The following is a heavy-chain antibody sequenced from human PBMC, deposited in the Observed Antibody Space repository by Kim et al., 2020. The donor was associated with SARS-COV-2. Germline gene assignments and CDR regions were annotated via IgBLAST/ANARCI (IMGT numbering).Heavy chain of an antibody. CDR2: IYHSGST. CDR1: GGSISSSNW. V-gene: IGHV4-4*02. Sequence: SETLSLTCAVSGGSISSSNWWSWVRQPPGKGLEWIGEIYHSGSTNYNPSLKSRVTISVDKSKNQFSLKLSSVTAADTAVYYCARGGAYYYGSGSQLVRTQNNWFDPWGQGTLVTVSS. CDR3: ARGGAYYYGSGSQLVRTQNNWFDP. D-gene: IGHD3-10*01. J-gene: IGHJ5*02.